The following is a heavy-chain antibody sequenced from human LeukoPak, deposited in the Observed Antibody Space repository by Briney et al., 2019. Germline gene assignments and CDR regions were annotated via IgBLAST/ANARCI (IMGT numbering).Heavy chain of an antibody. J-gene: IGHJ4*02. V-gene: IGHV3-30*18. CDR3: AKVPGYSSGWYYFDY. D-gene: IGHD6-19*01. CDR2: ISYDGSNK. CDR1: GFTFSSYG. Sequence: GRSLRLSCAASGFTFSSYGMQWLRQAPGKGREWVAVISYDGSNKYYADSVKGRFTISRDNSKNTLYLQMNSLRAEDTAVYYCAKVPGYSSGWYYFDYWGQGTLVTVSS.